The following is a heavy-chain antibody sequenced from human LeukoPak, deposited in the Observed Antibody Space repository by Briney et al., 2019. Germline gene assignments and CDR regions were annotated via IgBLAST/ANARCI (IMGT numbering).Heavy chain of an antibody. CDR1: GFTFSSYA. Sequence: GGSLRLSCAASGFTFSSYAMHWVRQAPGKGLEWVAVITYDGSNKYYADPVKGRFTISRDNSKNTLYLQMNSLRAEDTAVYDCARERGMIVRYFDYGGQGTVVTVTS. D-gene: IGHD3-22*01. CDR3: ARERGMIVRYFDY. V-gene: IGHV3-30-3*01. J-gene: IGHJ4*02. CDR2: ITYDGSNK.